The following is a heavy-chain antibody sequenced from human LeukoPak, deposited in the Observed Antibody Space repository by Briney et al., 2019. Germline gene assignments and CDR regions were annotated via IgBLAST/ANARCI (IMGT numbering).Heavy chain of an antibody. CDR2: ISSSDSTI. CDR1: GSTFSSYE. Sequence: TGGSLRLSCAASGSTFSSYEMNWVRQAPGKGLEWVSYISSSDSTIYYADSVKGRFTISRDNAKNSLYLQMNSLRAEDTAVYFCATGGTYWGQGTLVTVSS. J-gene: IGHJ4*02. D-gene: IGHD3-16*01. V-gene: IGHV3-48*03. CDR3: ATGGTY.